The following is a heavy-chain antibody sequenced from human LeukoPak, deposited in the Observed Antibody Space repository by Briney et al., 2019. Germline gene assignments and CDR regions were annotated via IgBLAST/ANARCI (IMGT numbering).Heavy chain of an antibody. CDR1: GLPISSFY. D-gene: IGHD3-22*01. CDR3: GRESCYYDRGVYYPYFIY. J-gene: IGHJ4*02. V-gene: IGHV4-4*07. CDR2: IHSSGNT. Sequence: SDTLSLLCSVCGLPISSFYWLWPRQPAGQGLEGIGRIHSSGNTNYNPSLRSRVPMSVDTSKNQFSLEKNSVTPWDDAVFLCGRESCYYDRGVYYPYFIYWGQGGL.